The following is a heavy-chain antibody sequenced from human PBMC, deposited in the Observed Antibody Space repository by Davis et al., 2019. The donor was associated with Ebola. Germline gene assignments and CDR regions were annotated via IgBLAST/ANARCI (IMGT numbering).Heavy chain of an antibody. CDR1: GGSFSGYY. Sequence: SETLSLTCAVYGGSFSGYYWSWIRQPPGKGLEWIGEINHSGSTNYNPSLKSRVTISVDKSKNLFSLEMTSVTAADTAVYFCARVGLAGTTIDIWGQGTMVTVSS. V-gene: IGHV4-34*01. CDR2: INHSGST. CDR3: ARVGLAGTTIDI. J-gene: IGHJ3*02. D-gene: IGHD1-7*01.